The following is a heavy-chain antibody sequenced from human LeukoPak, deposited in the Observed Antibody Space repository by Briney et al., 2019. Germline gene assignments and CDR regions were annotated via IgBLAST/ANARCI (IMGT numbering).Heavy chain of an antibody. J-gene: IGHJ4*02. CDR3: ARRGVPWFGEFYGY. D-gene: IGHD3-10*01. V-gene: IGHV4-39*01. CDR1: GGSISSSSCY. Sequence: SETLSLTCTVSGGSISSSSCYWGWIRQPPGKGLEWIGSIYYSGSTYYNPSLKSRVTISVDTSKNQFSLKLSSVTAADTAVYYCARRGVPWFGEFYGYWGQGTLVTVSS. CDR2: IYYSGST.